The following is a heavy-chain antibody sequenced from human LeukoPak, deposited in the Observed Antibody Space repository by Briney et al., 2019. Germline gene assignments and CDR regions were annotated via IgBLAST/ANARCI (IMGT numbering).Heavy chain of an antibody. J-gene: IGHJ4*02. CDR1: GFTFGSYV. CDR2: ISGGSDTT. D-gene: IGHD5-12*01. CDR3: AKGRNGYDFFEK. V-gene: IGHV3-23*01. Sequence: GGSLRLSCAASGFTFGSYVMNWVRQAPGKGLKWVSGISGGSDTTYYADSVKGRFTISRDNSEHTLYLQMNSLRAEDTAVYYCAKGRNGYDFFEKWGQGTLVTVSS.